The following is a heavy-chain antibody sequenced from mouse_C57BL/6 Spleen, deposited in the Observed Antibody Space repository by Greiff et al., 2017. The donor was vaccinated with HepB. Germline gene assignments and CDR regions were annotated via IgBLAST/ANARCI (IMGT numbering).Heavy chain of an antibody. D-gene: IGHD2-5*01. CDR2: IYPGDGDT. Sequence: QVQLQQSGPELVKPGASVKISCKASGYAFSSSWMNWVKQRPGKGLEWIGRIYPGDGDTNYNGKFKGKATLTPDKSSSTAYMQLSSLTSEDSAVYFCARSYSNYAMDYWGQGTSVTVSS. J-gene: IGHJ4*01. CDR3: ARSYSNYAMDY. CDR1: GYAFSSSW. V-gene: IGHV1-82*01.